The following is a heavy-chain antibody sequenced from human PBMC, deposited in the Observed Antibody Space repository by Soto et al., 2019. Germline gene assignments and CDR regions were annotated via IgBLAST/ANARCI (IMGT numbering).Heavy chain of an antibody. CDR1: GYTFTSYG. V-gene: IGHV1-18*01. D-gene: IGHD2-2*01. CDR2: ISAYNGNT. CDR3: ARVRGDIVVVPAATTYYYYGMDV. Sequence: QVQLVQSGAEVKKPGASVKVSCKASGYTFTSYGISWVRQAPGQGLEWMGWISAYNGNTNYAQKLQGRVTMTTDTTTSTAYMELRSMRSADTAVYYCARVRGDIVVVPAATTYYYYGMDVWGQGTTVTVSS. J-gene: IGHJ6*02.